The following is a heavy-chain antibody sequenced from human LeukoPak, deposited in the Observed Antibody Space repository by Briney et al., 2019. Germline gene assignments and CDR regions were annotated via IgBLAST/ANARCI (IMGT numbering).Heavy chain of an antibody. J-gene: IGHJ4*02. D-gene: IGHD6-19*01. Sequence: GRSLRLSCAASGFTFTNYGMHWVRQAPGKGLEWVSSISSASRYIYYADSVKGRFTISRDNAKNSLYLQMNSLRVEDTAVYYCARDREGVYRSGWYGDYWGQGTLVTVSS. CDR3: ARDREGVYRSGWYGDY. CDR1: GFTFTNYG. CDR2: ISSASRYI. V-gene: IGHV3-21*01.